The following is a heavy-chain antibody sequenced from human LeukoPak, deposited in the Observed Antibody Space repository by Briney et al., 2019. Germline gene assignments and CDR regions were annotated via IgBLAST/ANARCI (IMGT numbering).Heavy chain of an antibody. CDR3: ARDSWFSSYDSSGYYSKGYFDY. CDR1: GGSISSYY. Sequence: SEALSLTCTVSGGSISSYYWSWIRQPPGKGLEWIGYIYYSGSTNYNPSLKSRVTISVDTSKNQFSLKLSSVTAADTAVYYCARDSWFSSYDSSGYYSKGYFDYWGQGTLVTVSS. CDR2: IYYSGST. V-gene: IGHV4-59*01. J-gene: IGHJ4*02. D-gene: IGHD3-22*01.